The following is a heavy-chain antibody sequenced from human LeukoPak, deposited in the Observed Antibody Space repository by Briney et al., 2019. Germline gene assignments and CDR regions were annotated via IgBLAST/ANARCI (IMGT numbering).Heavy chain of an antibody. Sequence: GGSLRLSCAASGFTFSTYAMQGVRQAPGKGGEYVSAISTNGGTIYYAHSVKGRFTISRDNSKNTLYLQMGSLRAEDMAVYYCAKERSVYHYGSLKAAFDVWGQGTLVTVSS. J-gene: IGHJ3*01. CDR2: ISTNGGTI. CDR3: AKERSVYHYGSLKAAFDV. CDR1: GFTFSTYA. D-gene: IGHD3-10*01. V-gene: IGHV3-64*01.